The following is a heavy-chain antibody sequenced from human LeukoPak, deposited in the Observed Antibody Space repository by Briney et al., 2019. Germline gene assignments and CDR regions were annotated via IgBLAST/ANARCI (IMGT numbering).Heavy chain of an antibody. J-gene: IGHJ4*02. CDR2: IYYSGST. D-gene: IGHD2-15*01. CDR3: ARGLSAIVY. V-gene: IGHV4-39*01. Sequence: SETLSLTCTVSGGSISSSSYYWGWIRQPPGKGLEWIGSIYYSGSTYYNPSLKSRVAISVDTSKNQFSLKLSSVTAADTAVYYCARGLSAIVYWGQGTLVTVSS. CDR1: GGSISSSSYY.